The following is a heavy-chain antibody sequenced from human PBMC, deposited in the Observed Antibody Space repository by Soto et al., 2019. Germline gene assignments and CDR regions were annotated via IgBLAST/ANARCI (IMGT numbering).Heavy chain of an antibody. CDR3: ARHNYGSGSTYFDY. CDR1: GDSVSSSNW. D-gene: IGHD3-10*01. CDR2: IYHSGST. J-gene: IGHJ4*02. V-gene: IGHV4-4*02. Sequence: PSETLSLTCAVSGDSVSSSNWWSWVRQPPGKGLEWIGEIYHSGSTNYNPSLKSRVTISVDTSKNQFSLKLNSMTAADSAVYYCARHNYGSGSTYFDYWGQGTLVTVSS.